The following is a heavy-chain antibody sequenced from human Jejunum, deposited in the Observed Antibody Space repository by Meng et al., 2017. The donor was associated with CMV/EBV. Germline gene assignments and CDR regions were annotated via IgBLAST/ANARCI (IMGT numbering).Heavy chain of an antibody. D-gene: IGHD1-1*01. CDR3: TPTGTTGY. J-gene: IGHJ4*02. CDR2: IKSKIHGEAT. V-gene: IGHV3-15*01. Sequence: QLGEFGGGLVKPGGSLRLSCAASEITDSEFIFSDAWMSWVRQAPGKGLEWVGHIKSKIHGEATDYAAPVKGRFTISRDDSKNTVYLQMNSLKIEDTAVYYCTPTGTTGYWGQGTLVTVSS. CDR1: EITDSEFIFSDAW.